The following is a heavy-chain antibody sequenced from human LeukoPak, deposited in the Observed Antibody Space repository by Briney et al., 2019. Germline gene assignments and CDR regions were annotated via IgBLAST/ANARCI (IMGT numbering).Heavy chain of an antibody. CDR1: GFTFSSYS. CDR2: ISSSSSYI. J-gene: IGHJ4*02. CDR3: ARVAGRDGYNRLDY. V-gene: IGHV3-21*01. D-gene: IGHD5-24*01. Sequence: GGSLRLSCAASGFTFSSYSMNWVRQAPGKGLEWVSSISSSSSYIYYADSVKGRFTISRDNAKNSLYLQMNSLRAEDTAVYYCARVAGRDGYNRLDYWGQGTLVTVSS.